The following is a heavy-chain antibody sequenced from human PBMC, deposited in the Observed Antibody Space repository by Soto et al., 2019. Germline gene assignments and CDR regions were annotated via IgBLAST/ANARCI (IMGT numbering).Heavy chain of an antibody. CDR1: GGSISSGDYY. CDR2: IYYSGSA. D-gene: IGHD6-13*01. V-gene: IGHV4-31*03. J-gene: IGHJ4*02. CDR3: ARDASSKWHHFDY. Sequence: SETLSLTCIVSGGSISSGDYYWSWIRQHPGKGLEWIGYIYYSGSAYYNPSLKSRVSMSVDTSKNQFSLKLSSVTAADTAIYFCARDASSKWHHFDYWGQGTPVTVYS.